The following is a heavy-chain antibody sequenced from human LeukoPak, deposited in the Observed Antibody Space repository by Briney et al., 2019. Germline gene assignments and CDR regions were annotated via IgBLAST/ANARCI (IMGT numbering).Heavy chain of an antibody. CDR1: GGTFSSYA. V-gene: IGHV1-69*05. D-gene: IGHD1-26*01. J-gene: IGHJ4*02. CDR3: ARDLVDGVGAPGAY. CDR2: IIPIFGTA. Sequence: SSVKVSCKASGGTFSSYAISWVRQAPGQGLEWMGGIIPIFGTANYAQNLQGRVTITTDTSTSTAYMELRSLRSDDTAVFYCARDLVDGVGAPGAYWGQGALVTVSS.